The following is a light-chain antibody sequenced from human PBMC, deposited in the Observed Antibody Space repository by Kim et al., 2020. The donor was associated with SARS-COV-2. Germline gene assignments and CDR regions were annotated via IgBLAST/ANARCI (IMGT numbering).Light chain of an antibody. Sequence: RSVSGSPGQSVTISCTGTSTDVVSWYQQHPGKAPKLMIYAVSQRPSGVPDRFSGSKSDNTASLTISGLQAEDEANYYCCSFAGGWVFGVGTQLTVL. CDR3: CSFAGGWV. J-gene: IGLJ3*02. CDR1: STDVV. V-gene: IGLV2-11*01. CDR2: AVS.